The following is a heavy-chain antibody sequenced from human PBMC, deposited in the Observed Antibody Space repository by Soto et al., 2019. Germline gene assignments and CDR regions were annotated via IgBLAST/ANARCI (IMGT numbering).Heavy chain of an antibody. J-gene: IGHJ6*02. D-gene: IGHD2-15*01. CDR3: ARVGVVAATPGYYHYYGMDV. Sequence: ASVKVSCKASGYTFTSYAMHWVRQAPGQRLEWMGWINAGNGNTKYSQKFQGRVTITRDTSASTAYMELSSLRSEDTAVYYCARVGVVAATPGYYHYYGMDVWGQGTTVTVSS. V-gene: IGHV1-3*01. CDR2: INAGNGNT. CDR1: GYTFTSYA.